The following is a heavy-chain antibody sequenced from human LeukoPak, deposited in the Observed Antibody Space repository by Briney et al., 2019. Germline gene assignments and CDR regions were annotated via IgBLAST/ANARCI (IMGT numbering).Heavy chain of an antibody. J-gene: IGHJ4*02. V-gene: IGHV3-7*01. CDR3: ARQRRYCSGDNCYQRTFDY. CDR2: IKQDGSEK. Sequence: GSLRLSCAASGFTFSDYYMSWIRQAPGEGLEWVANIKQDGSEKYYVDSVKGRFTISRDNAKNSLYLQMNSLRAEDTAVYYCARQRRYCSGDNCYQRTFDYWGQGTLVTVSS. CDR1: GFTFSDYY. D-gene: IGHD2-15*01.